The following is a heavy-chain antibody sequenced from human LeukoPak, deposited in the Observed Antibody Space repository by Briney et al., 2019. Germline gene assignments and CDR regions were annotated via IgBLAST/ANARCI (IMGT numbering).Heavy chain of an antibody. D-gene: IGHD3-22*01. CDR1: GFTFSGSA. CDR3: TTYYDSSGYGPFVD. Sequence: PGGSLRLSCAASGFTFSGSAMLWVRQASGKGLEWVGRIRSKANSYATAYAASVKGRFTISRDDSKNTAYLQMNSLKTEDTSVYYCTTYYDSSGYGPFVDWGQGTLVTVSS. V-gene: IGHV3-73*01. CDR2: IRSKANSYAT. J-gene: IGHJ4*02.